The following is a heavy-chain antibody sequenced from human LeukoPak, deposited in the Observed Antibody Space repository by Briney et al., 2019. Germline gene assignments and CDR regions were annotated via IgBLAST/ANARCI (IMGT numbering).Heavy chain of an antibody. CDR1: GGSISSYY. J-gene: IGHJ3*02. CDR3: ARVAVYSGYERGAFDI. CDR2: IYYSGSN. Sequence: PSETLSLTCTVSGGSISSYYWSWHRPPPGKGLEWFGYIYYSGSNNYNPSLKSRVTISVDTSKNQFSLKLSSVTAADTAVYYCARVAVYSGYERGAFDIWGQGTMVTVSS. D-gene: IGHD5-12*01. V-gene: IGHV4-59*01.